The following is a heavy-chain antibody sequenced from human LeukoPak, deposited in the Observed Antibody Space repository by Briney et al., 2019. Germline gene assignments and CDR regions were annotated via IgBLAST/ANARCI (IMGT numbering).Heavy chain of an antibody. J-gene: IGHJ4*02. Sequence: PGGSLRLSCAASGFTFSSYSMNWVRQAPGKGLEWVSSISSSSSYIYYADSVKGRVRISRGNAKNSLYLQMTALIAEDTAVYYCARDPPNNGYDFDYWGQGILVTVSS. CDR3: ARDPPNNGYDFDY. D-gene: IGHD3-22*01. CDR1: GFTFSSYS. V-gene: IGHV3-21*01. CDR2: ISSSSSYI.